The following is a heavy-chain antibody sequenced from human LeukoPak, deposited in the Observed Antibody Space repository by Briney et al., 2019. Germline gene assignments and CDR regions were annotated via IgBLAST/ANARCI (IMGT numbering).Heavy chain of an antibody. V-gene: IGHV4-59*01. CDR1: GGSISSYY. J-gene: IGHJ4*02. CDR3: AREAKTPRYYYDSSGYWDY. D-gene: IGHD3-22*01. CDR2: IYYSGST. Sequence: SETLSLTCTVSGGSISSYYWSWIRQPPGQGLEWIGYIYYSGSTNYNPHLKSRVTISVDTSKNQFSLKLSSVTAADTAVYYCAREAKTPRYYYDSSGYWDYCGQGTLVAVSS.